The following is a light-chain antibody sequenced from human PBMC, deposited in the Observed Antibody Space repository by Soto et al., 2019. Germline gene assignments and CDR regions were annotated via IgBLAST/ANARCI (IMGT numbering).Light chain of an antibody. J-gene: IGKJ5*01. CDR2: GAS. Sequence: EIVLTQSPGTLSLSPGERATLACRASQSVSNNYLAWYQQKPGQAPRLLIYGASNRATGIPDRFSGSGSGTDFTLTISRLEPEDFAVYYCQQYGSSHHTFGQGTRLEIK. V-gene: IGKV3-20*01. CDR1: QSVSNNY. CDR3: QQYGSSHHT.